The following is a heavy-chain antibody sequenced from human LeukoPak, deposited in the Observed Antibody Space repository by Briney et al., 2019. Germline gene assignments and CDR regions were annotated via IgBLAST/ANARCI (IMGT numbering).Heavy chain of an antibody. Sequence: GGSLRLSCAGSGFPFSTYSMNWVRQAPGKGLEWVSSIGSSSSHIYYAGSVKGRFTTSRDNAKNSLYLQMNSLGAEDTAVYFFARGEGYFCSPNCRGIGNLFDPWGQGTLVTVSS. D-gene: IGHD2-2*01. CDR2: IGSSSSHI. J-gene: IGHJ5*02. V-gene: IGHV3-21*01. CDR1: GFPFSTYS. CDR3: ARGEGYFCSPNCRGIGNLFDP.